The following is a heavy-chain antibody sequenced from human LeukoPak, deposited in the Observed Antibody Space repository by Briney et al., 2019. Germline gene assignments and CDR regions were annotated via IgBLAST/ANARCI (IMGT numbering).Heavy chain of an antibody. CDR3: ARVLIGQQLLFDY. CDR2: IYYSGST. CDR1: GGSISSGGYY. D-gene: IGHD6-13*01. V-gene: IGHV4-31*03. J-gene: IGHJ4*02. Sequence: SQTLSLTCTVSGGSISSGGYYWSWIRQHPGKGLEWIGYIYYSGSTYYNPSLKSRVTISVDTSKNQFSLKLSSVTAADTAVYYCARVLIGQQLLFDYWGQGTLVTVSS.